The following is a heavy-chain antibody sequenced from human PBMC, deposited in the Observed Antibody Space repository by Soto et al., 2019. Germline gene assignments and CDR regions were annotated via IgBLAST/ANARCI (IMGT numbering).Heavy chain of an antibody. Sequence: GASVKVSCKASGYTFTSYGISWVRQAPGQGLEWMGWISAYNGNTNYAQKLQGRVTMTTDTSTSTAYVELRSLRSDDTAVYYCARGVTIFGVVIVYYYYYYMDVWGKGTTVTVSS. J-gene: IGHJ6*03. V-gene: IGHV1-18*01. CDR1: GYTFTSYG. CDR2: ISAYNGNT. D-gene: IGHD3-3*01. CDR3: ARGVTIFGVVIVYYYYYYMDV.